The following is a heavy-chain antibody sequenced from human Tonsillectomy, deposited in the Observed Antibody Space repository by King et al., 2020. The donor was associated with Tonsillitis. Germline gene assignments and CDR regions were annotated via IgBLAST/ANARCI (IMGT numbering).Heavy chain of an antibody. CDR3: ASRGRSTSSWYGAFDI. CDR1: GFTFSTFW. V-gene: IGHV3-7*01. D-gene: IGHD6-13*01. J-gene: IGHJ3*02. CDR2: IKQDGSEK. Sequence: VQLVGSGGGLVQPGGSLRLSCAASGFTFSTFWMSWVRQAPGKGLEWVANIKQDGSEKYYVDSVKGRFTISRDNAQNSVYLQMNSLRAEDTAVYYCASRGRSTSSWYGAFDIWGQGTMVTVSS.